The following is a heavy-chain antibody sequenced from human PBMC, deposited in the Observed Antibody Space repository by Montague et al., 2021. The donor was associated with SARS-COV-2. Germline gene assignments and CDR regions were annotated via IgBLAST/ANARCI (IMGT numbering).Heavy chain of an antibody. CDR2: INSVGNTA. CDR3: ARVHGYSSPGNYLYYMDV. D-gene: IGHD6-19*01. J-gene: IGHJ6*03. Sequence: SLRLSCAASGFTFSNYEMNRVRQALGRGLEWNSYINSVGNTAYYAASVEGRFTVSRDNAKNYLYLQMNSLRAEDTSVYYCARVHGYSSPGNYLYYMDVWGTGTTVTVSS. V-gene: IGHV3-48*03. CDR1: GFTFSNYE.